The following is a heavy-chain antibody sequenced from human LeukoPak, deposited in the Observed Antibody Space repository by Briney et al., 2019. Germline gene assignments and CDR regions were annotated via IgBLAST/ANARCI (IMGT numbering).Heavy chain of an antibody. CDR2: ISGSGGST. CDR3: AKMGLGGYCTNGVCHLYYYYGMDV. J-gene: IGHJ6*02. CDR1: GFTFSSYS. Sequence: GGSLRLSCAASGFTFSSYSMNWVRQAPGKGLEWVSAISGSGGSTYYADSVKGRFTISRDNSKNTLYLQMNSLRAEDTAVYYCAKMGLGGYCTNGVCHLYYYYGMDVWGQGTTVTVSS. V-gene: IGHV3-23*01. D-gene: IGHD2-8*01.